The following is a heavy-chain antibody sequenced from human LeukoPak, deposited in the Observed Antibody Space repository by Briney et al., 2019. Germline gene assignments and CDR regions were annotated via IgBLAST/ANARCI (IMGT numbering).Heavy chain of an antibody. D-gene: IGHD1-26*01. J-gene: IGHJ3*02. CDR1: GGSISSYY. Sequence: SETLSLTCTVSGGSISSYYWSWIRQPPGKGLEWIGYIYYSGSTNYNPSLKSRVTISVDTSKNQFSLKLSSVTAADTAVYYCARGQSGSYWDDAFDIWGQGTMVTVSS. CDR3: ARGQSGSYWDDAFDI. V-gene: IGHV4-59*01. CDR2: IYYSGST.